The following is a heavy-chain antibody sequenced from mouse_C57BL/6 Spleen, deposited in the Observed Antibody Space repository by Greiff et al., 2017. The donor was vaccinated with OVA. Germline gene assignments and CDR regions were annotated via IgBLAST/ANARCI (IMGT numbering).Heavy chain of an antibody. Sequence: EVQGVESGEGLVKPGGSLKLSCAASGFTFSSYAMSWVRQTPEKRLEWVAYISSGGDYIYYADTVKGRFTISRDNARNTLYLQMSSLKSEDTAMYYCTREWDYHWYFDVWGTGTTVTVSS. V-gene: IGHV5-9-1*02. CDR3: TREWDYHWYFDV. CDR1: GFTFSSYA. CDR2: ISSGGDYI. D-gene: IGHD2-4*01. J-gene: IGHJ1*03.